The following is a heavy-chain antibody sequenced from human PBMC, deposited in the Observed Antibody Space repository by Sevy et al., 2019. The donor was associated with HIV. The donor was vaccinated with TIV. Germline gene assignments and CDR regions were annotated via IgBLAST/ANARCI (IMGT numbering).Heavy chain of an antibody. CDR2: ISSSSSYI. CDR3: ARKGGMEYCSGGSCYPTGYYYYYGMDV. V-gene: IGHV3-21*01. CDR1: GFTFSSYS. D-gene: IGHD2-15*01. Sequence: GGSLRLSCAASGFTFSSYSMNWVRQAPGKGLEWVSSISSSSSYIYYADSVKGRFTISRDNAKNSLYLQMNSLRAEDTAVNYCARKGGMEYCSGGSCYPTGYYYYYGMDVWGQGTTVTVSS. J-gene: IGHJ6*02.